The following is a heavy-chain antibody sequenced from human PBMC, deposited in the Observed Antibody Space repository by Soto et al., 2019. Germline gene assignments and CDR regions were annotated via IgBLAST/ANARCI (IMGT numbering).Heavy chain of an antibody. V-gene: IGHV3-30-3*01. Sequence: GGSLRLSCAASGFTFSSYAMHWVRQAPGKGLEWVAVISYDGSNKYYADSVKGRFTISRDNSKNTLYLQMNSLRAEDTAVYYCARDLRFLEWLPIYGMDVWGQGTTVTV. CDR1: GFTFSSYA. CDR2: ISYDGSNK. CDR3: ARDLRFLEWLPIYGMDV. J-gene: IGHJ6*02. D-gene: IGHD3-3*01.